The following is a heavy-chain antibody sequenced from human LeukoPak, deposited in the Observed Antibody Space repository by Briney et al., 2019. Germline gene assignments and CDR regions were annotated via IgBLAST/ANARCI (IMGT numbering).Heavy chain of an antibody. J-gene: IGHJ4*02. V-gene: IGHV3-30*18. D-gene: IGHD6-6*01. Sequence: QSGGSLRLSCAASGFTFDDYGMHWVRQAPGKGLEWVAVISYDGSNKYYADSVKGRFTISRDNSKNTLYLQMNSLRAEDTAVYYCAKDSGVAAFDYWGQGTLVTVSS. CDR2: ISYDGSNK. CDR1: GFTFDDYG. CDR3: AKDSGVAAFDY.